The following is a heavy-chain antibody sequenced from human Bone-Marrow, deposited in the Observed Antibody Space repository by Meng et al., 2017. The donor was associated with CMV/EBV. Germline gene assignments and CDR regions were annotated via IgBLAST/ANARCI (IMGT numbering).Heavy chain of an antibody. CDR2: FDPEDGET. CDR1: GYTLTELS. J-gene: IGHJ5*02. CDR3: ARDHCSSTSCYIGGWFDP. Sequence: ASVKVSCKVSGYTLTELSMHWVRQAPGKGLEWMGGFDPEDGETIYAQKFQGRVTMTEDTSTDTAYMELSSLRSEDTAVYYCARDHCSSTSCYIGGWFDPWGQGTLVTVSS. V-gene: IGHV1-24*01. D-gene: IGHD2-2*01.